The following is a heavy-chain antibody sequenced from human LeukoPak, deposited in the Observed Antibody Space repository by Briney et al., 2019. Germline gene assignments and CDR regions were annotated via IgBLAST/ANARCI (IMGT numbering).Heavy chain of an antibody. D-gene: IGHD2-21*02. CDR2: IYSDGST. CDR1: GFAVSINY. CDR3: AREVTWSRAFDY. Sequence: PGGSLRLSCAASGFAVSINYVSWVRQAPGLGLEWVSVIYSDGSTYYADSVKGRFTISRDNAKNSLYLQMNSLRAEDTAVYYCAREVTWSRAFDYWGQGTLVTVSS. J-gene: IGHJ4*02. V-gene: IGHV3-53*01.